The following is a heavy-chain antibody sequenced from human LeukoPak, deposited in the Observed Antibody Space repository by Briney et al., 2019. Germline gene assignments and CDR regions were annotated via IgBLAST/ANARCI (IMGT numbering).Heavy chain of an antibody. D-gene: IGHD5-24*01. Sequence: GGSLRLSCAASGFTFSSYEMNWVRQAPGKGLEWLSHISSSGSTKYYANSVKGRFTISRDNAKNSVYLQMNSLRAEDTALYYCAKGYRKGRWLPLDYWGQGTLVTVSS. CDR2: ISSSGSTK. CDR3: AKGYRKGRWLPLDY. CDR1: GFTFSSYE. J-gene: IGHJ4*02. V-gene: IGHV3-48*03.